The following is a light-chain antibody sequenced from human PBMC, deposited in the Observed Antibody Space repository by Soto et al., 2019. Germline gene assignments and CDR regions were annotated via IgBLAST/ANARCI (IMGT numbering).Light chain of an antibody. V-gene: IGKV3-20*01. CDR3: QQYGSSGT. CDR1: QSVSNNY. CDR2: GAS. J-gene: IGKJ1*01. Sequence: EFVLTQSPGTLSLSPVERATLSCMASQSVSNNYLAWYQQKPGQAPRLLIYGASNRATGIPDRFSGSGSGTDFTLTISRLEPEDFAVYYCQQYGSSGTFGQGTKVDIK.